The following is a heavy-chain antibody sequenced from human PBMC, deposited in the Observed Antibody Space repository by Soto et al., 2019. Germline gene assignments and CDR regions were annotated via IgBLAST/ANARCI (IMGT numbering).Heavy chain of an antibody. CDR3: AKVIVLGASTLEY. CDR2: ISGSTGTT. CDR1: GCMFNHYA. V-gene: IGHV3-23*01. J-gene: IGHJ4*02. Sequence: GGPLRLSCEASGCMFNHYAMAWVRQTPGKGLEWVSVISGSTGTTYYADSVKGRFTISRDNSKNTVYLQMNSLRVEDSALYSCAKVIVLGASTLEYWGPGTRVTVSS. D-gene: IGHD6-6*01.